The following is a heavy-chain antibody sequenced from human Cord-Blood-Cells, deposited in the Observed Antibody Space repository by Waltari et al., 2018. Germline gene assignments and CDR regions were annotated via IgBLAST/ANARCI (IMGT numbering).Heavy chain of an antibody. D-gene: IGHD3-3*01. V-gene: IGHV1-69*01. CDR2: IIPIFGTA. CDR1: GGTFSSYA. Sequence: GSSVKVSCKASGGTFSSYAISWVRQAPGQGLEWMGGIIPIFGTANYAQKFQGRVTITADESTSTAYMELSSLRSEDTALYYCAKDPYDFWSGYYFDYWGQGTLVTVSS. J-gene: IGHJ4*02. CDR3: AKDPYDFWSGYYFDY.